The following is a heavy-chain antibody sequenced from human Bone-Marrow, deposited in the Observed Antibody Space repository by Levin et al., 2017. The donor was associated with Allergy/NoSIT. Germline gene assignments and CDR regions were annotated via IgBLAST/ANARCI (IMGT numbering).Heavy chain of an antibody. J-gene: IGHJ4*02. CDR2: ISGSGSTI. Sequence: SGGSLRLSCAASGFAIDSRAMSWVRQAPGKGLEWLSYISGSGSTIYYADSVRGRFTISRDNAKNSLYLQMNSLRAEDTAVYYCASPARGYSGTDDRGGQGTLVTVSS. CDR1: GFAIDSRA. V-gene: IGHV3-48*03. D-gene: IGHD5-12*01. CDR3: ASPARGYSGTDDR.